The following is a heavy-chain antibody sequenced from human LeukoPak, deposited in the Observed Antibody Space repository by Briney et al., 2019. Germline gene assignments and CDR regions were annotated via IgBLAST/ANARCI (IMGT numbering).Heavy chain of an antibody. Sequence: GGSLRLSCAASGFTFSSYAMSWVCQAPGKGLEWVSAISGSGGSTYYADSVKGRFTISRDNSKNTLYLQMNSLRAEDTAVYYCAKVPWIQLWSENYFDYWGQGTLVTVSS. CDR1: GFTFSSYA. J-gene: IGHJ4*02. V-gene: IGHV3-23*01. CDR2: ISGSGGST. CDR3: AKVPWIQLWSENYFDY. D-gene: IGHD5-18*01.